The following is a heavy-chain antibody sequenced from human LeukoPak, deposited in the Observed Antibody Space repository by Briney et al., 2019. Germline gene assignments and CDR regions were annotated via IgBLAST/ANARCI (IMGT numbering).Heavy chain of an antibody. CDR3: AKGHRGVTTRQTVDY. J-gene: IGHJ4*02. V-gene: IGHV3-30*18. Sequence: GRSLRLSCAASGFTFSSYGMHWVRRAPGKGLEWVAVISYDGSNKYYADSVKGRFTISRDNSKNTLYLQMNSLRAEDTAVYYCAKGHRGVTTRQTVDYWGQGTLVTVSS. D-gene: IGHD4-17*01. CDR2: ISYDGSNK. CDR1: GFTFSSYG.